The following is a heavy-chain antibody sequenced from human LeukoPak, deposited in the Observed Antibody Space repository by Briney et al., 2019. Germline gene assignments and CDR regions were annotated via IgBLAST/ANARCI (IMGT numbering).Heavy chain of an antibody. Sequence: GGSLRLSCAASGFTFSSYAMSWVLQAPGTGLEWVGSLTDSGDATYYADSVKGRLTISRDNSNSTLYLHISGLRGEYTAVYYCARGYSHNSGGWLDPWGQGTLVTVSS. CDR1: GFTFSSYA. CDR2: LTDSGDAT. V-gene: IGHV3-23*01. D-gene: IGHD5-12*01. J-gene: IGHJ5*02. CDR3: ARGYSHNSGGWLDP.